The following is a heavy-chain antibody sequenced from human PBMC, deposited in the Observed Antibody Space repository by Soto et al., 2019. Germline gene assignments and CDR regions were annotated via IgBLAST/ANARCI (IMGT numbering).Heavy chain of an antibody. CDR3: ARDRIYCSSASCSKFDY. CDR1: GFTFSSYA. CDR2: ITGDSDTT. V-gene: IGHV3-23*01. J-gene: IGHJ4*02. Sequence: EVQLLESGGGLVQPGGSLRLSCAASGFTFSSYAMSWVRQAPGKGLAGVSTITGDSDTTYSADPVKGRFTISRDNSKNTLYLQMNSLRAEDTAIYYCARDRIYCSSASCSKFDYWGQGTLVTVSS. D-gene: IGHD2-2*01.